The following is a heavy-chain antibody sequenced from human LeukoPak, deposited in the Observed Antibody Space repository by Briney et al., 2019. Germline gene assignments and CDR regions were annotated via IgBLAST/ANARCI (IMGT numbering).Heavy chain of an antibody. CDR1: GYSISGGYH. CDR2: IDHSGSS. Sequence: PSETLSLTCTVSGYSISGGYHWGWIRQPPGKGLEWIGTIDHSGSSYYNPSLKSRVTILVDMSKNQFSLRLRSVTAADTAVYYCARDNRYFDPGVYYYYGMDVWGQGTTVTVSS. V-gene: IGHV4-38-2*02. CDR3: ARDNRYFDPGVYYYYGMDV. J-gene: IGHJ6*02. D-gene: IGHD2/OR15-2a*01.